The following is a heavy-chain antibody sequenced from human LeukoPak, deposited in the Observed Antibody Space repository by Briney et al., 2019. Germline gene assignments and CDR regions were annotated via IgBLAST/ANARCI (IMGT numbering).Heavy chain of an antibody. V-gene: IGHV7-4-1*02. J-gene: IGHJ6*02. CDR1: GYTFTSYA. D-gene: IGHD3-9*01. Sequence: ASVKVSCKASGYTFTSYAMNWVRQAPGQGLEWMGWINTNTGNPTYAQGFTGRFVFSLDTSVSTAYLQISSLKAEDTAVYYCARGGERYFDWPRYYYGMDVWGQGTTVTVSS. CDR2: INTNTGNP. CDR3: ARGGERYFDWPRYYYGMDV.